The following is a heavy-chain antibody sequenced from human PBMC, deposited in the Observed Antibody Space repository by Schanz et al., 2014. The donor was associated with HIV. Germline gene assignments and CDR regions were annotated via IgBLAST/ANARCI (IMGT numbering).Heavy chain of an antibody. J-gene: IGHJ5*02. CDR1: GGTFSNFA. CDR2: MNPNSGNT. D-gene: IGHD5-18*01. Sequence: QVQVVQSGAEVKKPGSSVKVSCKASGGTFSNFALSWVRQATGQGLEWMGWMNPNSGNTGYAQKFQGRVTMTRNTSITTAYMELSSLRSEDTAVYFCAKMDAAMGINWFDPWGQGTLVTVSS. V-gene: IGHV1-8*02. CDR3: AKMDAAMGINWFDP.